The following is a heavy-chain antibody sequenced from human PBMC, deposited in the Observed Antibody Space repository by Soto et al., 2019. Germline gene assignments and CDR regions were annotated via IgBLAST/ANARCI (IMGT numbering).Heavy chain of an antibody. D-gene: IGHD1-26*01. J-gene: IGHJ4*02. Sequence: EVQLVESGGGLVQPGGSLRLSCAASGFTVSNNYMSWVRQAPGKGLEWVSVIYSGGSTYYADSVKGRFTISRDNSNNTLYLQMNCLRAEDTAVYYCARGSGSYSQSRSWGQGTLVTVSS. CDR3: ARGSGSYSQSRS. V-gene: IGHV3-66*01. CDR1: GFTVSNNY. CDR2: IYSGGST.